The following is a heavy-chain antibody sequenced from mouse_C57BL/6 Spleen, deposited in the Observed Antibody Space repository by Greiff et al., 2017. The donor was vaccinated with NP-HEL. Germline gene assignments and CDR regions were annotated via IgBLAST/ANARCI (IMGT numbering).Heavy chain of an antibody. Sequence: EVQRVESGGDLVKPGGSLKLSCAASGFTFSSYGMSWVRQTPDKRLEWVATISSGGSYTYYPDSVKGRFTITRDKAKNTLYLQMSSLKSEDTAMYYCARRDYYGRRYPFAYWGQGTLVTVSA. D-gene: IGHD1-1*01. J-gene: IGHJ3*01. V-gene: IGHV5-6*01. CDR3: ARRDYYGRRYPFAY. CDR2: ISSGGSYT. CDR1: GFTFSSYG.